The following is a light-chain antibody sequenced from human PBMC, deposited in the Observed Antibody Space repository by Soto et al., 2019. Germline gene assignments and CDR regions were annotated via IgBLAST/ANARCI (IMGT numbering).Light chain of an antibody. Sequence: QSALTQPAYVSGSPGQSITISCTGTSSDVGDHNSVSWYQQQPGKAPKLMIYAVSNRPSGVSNRFSGSKSGNTASLTISGLQAEDEADYYCSSYTTSTTVIFGGGTKLTVL. CDR3: SSYTTSTTVI. CDR1: SSDVGDHNS. J-gene: IGLJ2*01. CDR2: AVS. V-gene: IGLV2-14*03.